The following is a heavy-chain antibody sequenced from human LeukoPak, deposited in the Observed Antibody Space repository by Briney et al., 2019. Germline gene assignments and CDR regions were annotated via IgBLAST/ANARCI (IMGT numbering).Heavy chain of an antibody. CDR3: ARDYSGYDILTGSTPPFDP. D-gene: IGHD3-9*01. CDR1: GFTFSTYD. Sequence: GGSLRLSCAASGFTFSTYDMHWVRQATGKGLEWASTITSAGDRYYPGSVKGRFTISRENAKNSLYLQMDSLRAGDTAVYYCARDYSGYDILTGSTPPFDPWGQGTLVTVSS. CDR2: ITSAGDR. V-gene: IGHV3-13*01. J-gene: IGHJ5*02.